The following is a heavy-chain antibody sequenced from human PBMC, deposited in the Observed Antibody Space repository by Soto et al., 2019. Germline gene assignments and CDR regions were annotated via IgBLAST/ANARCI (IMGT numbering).Heavy chain of an antibody. J-gene: IGHJ6*02. CDR2: ISGSGGST. CDR1: VLPFSSYA. Sequence: GGSLRLSCAASVLPFSSYAMSWVRQAPGKGLEWVSAISGSGGSTYYADSVKGRFTISRDNSKNTLYLQMNSLRAEDTAVYYCAKDQAGYCSSTSCSNYYYYGMDVWGQGTTVTVSS. V-gene: IGHV3-23*01. CDR3: AKDQAGYCSSTSCSNYYYYGMDV. D-gene: IGHD2-2*03.